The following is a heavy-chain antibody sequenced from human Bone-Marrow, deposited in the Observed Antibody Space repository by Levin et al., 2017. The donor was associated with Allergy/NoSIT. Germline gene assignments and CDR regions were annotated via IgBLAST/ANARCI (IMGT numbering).Heavy chain of an antibody. CDR2: IKSKTDGGTT. D-gene: IGHD4-23*01. CDR1: GFTFSNAW. J-gene: IGHJ4*02. Sequence: GGSLRLSCAASGFTFSNAWMSWVRQVPGKGLEWVGRIKSKTDGGTTDYAAPVKCRFTISRDDLKNTLYLQMNSLKTGDTGVYYWATGDRDSMTTVVTDEYRGQGTVVTVSS. CDR3: ATGDRDSMTTVVTDEY. V-gene: IGHV3-15*01.